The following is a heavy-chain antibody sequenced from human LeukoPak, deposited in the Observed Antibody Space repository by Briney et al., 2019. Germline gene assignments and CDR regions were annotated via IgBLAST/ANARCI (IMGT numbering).Heavy chain of an antibody. D-gene: IGHD2-2*01. V-gene: IGHV3-30*02. J-gene: IGHJ4*02. CDR2: IRYDGSNK. CDR1: VFTFSSYG. Sequence: GGSLRLSCAASVFTFSSYGMHWVRQAPGKGLEWVAFIRYDGSNKYYADSVKGRFTISRDNSKNTLYLQMNSLRAEDTAVYYCAKDPSCCMYYFDYWGQGTLVTVSS. CDR3: AKDPSCCMYYFDY.